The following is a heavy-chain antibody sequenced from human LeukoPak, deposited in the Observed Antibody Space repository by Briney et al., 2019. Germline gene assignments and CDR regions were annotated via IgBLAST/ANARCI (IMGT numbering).Heavy chain of an antibody. D-gene: IGHD6-19*01. V-gene: IGHV3-23*01. J-gene: IGHJ4*02. CDR1: GFTFSSYA. Sequence: RGSLRLSCAASGFTFSSYAMSWVRQAPGKGLEWVSAISGSGGSTYYADSVKGRFTISRDNSKNTLYLQMNSLRAEDTAVYYCAKSLYSSGWSFDYWGQGTLVTVSS. CDR2: ISGSGGST. CDR3: AKSLYSSGWSFDY.